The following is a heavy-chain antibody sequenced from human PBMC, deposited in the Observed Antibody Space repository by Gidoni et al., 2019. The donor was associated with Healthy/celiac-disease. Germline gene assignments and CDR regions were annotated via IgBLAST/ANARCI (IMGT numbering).Heavy chain of an antibody. CDR2: ISYDGSNK. Sequence: QVQLVESGGGVVQPGRSLRLSCAASGFTFSSYAMHWVRQAPGKGLEWVAVISYDGSNKYYADSVKGRFTISRDNSKNTLYLQMNSLRAEDTAVYHCARGAPVLLWFGEYGFDYWGQGTLVTVSS. CDR1: GFTFSSYA. CDR3: ARGAPVLLWFGEYGFDY. V-gene: IGHV3-30-3*01. J-gene: IGHJ4*02. D-gene: IGHD3-10*01.